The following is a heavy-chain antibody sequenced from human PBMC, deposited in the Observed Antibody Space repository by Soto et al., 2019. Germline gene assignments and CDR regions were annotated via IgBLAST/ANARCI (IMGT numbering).Heavy chain of an antibody. V-gene: IGHV3-30*18. J-gene: IGHJ3*02. Sequence: QVQLVESGGGVVQHGRSMTLSCAASGFTCSSYGMHWVRQAPGQGLEWVAVISYDGSNKYYAYSVKGRFTISRDNSTNTLYRQMDSLIAESTSVYYCAKDREAAMVTYSFDIWGHVTMVTVSS. D-gene: IGHD5-18*01. CDR3: AKDREAAMVTYSFDI. CDR1: GFTCSSYG. CDR2: ISYDGSNK.